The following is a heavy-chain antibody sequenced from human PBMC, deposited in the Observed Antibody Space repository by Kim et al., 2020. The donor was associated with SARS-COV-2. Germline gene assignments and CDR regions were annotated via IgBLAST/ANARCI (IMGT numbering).Heavy chain of an antibody. CDR3: ARDELGYCSGGSCYGAFDI. D-gene: IGHD2-15*01. CDR2: ISYDGSNK. V-gene: IGHV3-30-3*01. CDR1: GFTFSSYA. J-gene: IGHJ3*02. Sequence: GGSLRLSCAASGFTFSSYAMHWVRQAPGKGLEWVEVISYDGSNKYYEDSVKGRFTISRDNSKNTLYLQMNSLRAEDTAVYYCARDELGYCSGGSCYGAFDIWGQGTMVTVSS.